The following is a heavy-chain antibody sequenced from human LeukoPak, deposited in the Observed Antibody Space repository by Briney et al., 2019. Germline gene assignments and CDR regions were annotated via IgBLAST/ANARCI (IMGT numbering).Heavy chain of an antibody. CDR2: INTGNGNT. CDR3: ASFSGSTYYYAFDY. V-gene: IGHV1-3*04. J-gene: IGHJ4*02. CDR1: GYTFISYA. Sequence: GASVKVSCKASGYTFISYAMHWVRQAPGQRLEWMGWINTGNGNTKYSQKFQGRVTITRDTSASTAYMELSSLRSEDTAVHYCASFSGSTYYYAFDYWGQGILVTVSS. D-gene: IGHD3-22*01.